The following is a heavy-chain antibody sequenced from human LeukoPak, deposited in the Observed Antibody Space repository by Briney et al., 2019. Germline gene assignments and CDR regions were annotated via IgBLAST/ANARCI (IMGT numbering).Heavy chain of an antibody. Sequence: GASVKVSCKASGYTFTSYGISWVRQAPGQGLEWMGWISAYNGNTNYAQKLQGRVTMTTDTSTSTAYMELRSLRSDDTAVYYCARDHDIVVVVAAIGWFDPWGQGTLVTVSS. CDR1: GYTFTSYG. D-gene: IGHD2-15*01. V-gene: IGHV1-18*01. CDR3: ARDHDIVVVVAAIGWFDP. J-gene: IGHJ5*02. CDR2: ISAYNGNT.